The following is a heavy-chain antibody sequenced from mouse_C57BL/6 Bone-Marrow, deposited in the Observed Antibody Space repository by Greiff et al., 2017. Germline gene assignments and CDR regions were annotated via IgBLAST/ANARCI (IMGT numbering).Heavy chain of an antibody. V-gene: IGHV14-2*01. CDR1: GFNIKDYY. Sequence: VQLQQSGAELVKPGASVKLSCTASGFNIKDYYMHWVKQRTEQGLEWIGRIDPEDGETKYAPKFPGKATITADTSSNTAYLPLSSLTSEDTAVYYCARGGDGNYFWYFDVWGTGTTVTVSS. J-gene: IGHJ1*03. CDR2: IDPEDGET. D-gene: IGHD2-1*01. CDR3: ARGGDGNYFWYFDV.